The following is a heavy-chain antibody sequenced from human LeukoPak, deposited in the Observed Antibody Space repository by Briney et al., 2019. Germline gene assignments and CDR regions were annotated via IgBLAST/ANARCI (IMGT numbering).Heavy chain of an antibody. V-gene: IGHV4-59*01. CDR1: GGSITSSY. D-gene: IGHD3-9*01. CDR3: ARGRYSAGDNWFDP. Sequence: SETLSLTCTVSGGSITSSYWSCIRQSPGKGLEWIGYIHYTGSTNYNPSLKSRVTMLIDTSKNQFSLKLSSVTAADTAVYYCARGRYSAGDNWFDPWGQGTLVTVSS. J-gene: IGHJ5*02. CDR2: IHYTGST.